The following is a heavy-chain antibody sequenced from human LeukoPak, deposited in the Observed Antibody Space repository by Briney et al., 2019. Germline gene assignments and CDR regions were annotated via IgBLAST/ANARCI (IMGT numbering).Heavy chain of an antibody. V-gene: IGHV3-30-3*01. D-gene: IGHD3-10*01. CDR3: ARIGLGVSFGSGFDY. CDR2: ISYDGRDR. J-gene: IGHJ4*02. Sequence: GRSLRLSCVASGFSLRGYAMHWVRQAPGKGGLEWVTMISYDGRDRYYADSVKGRFTISRDDSKNTLFLQMNSLRVEDTAMYHCARIGLGVSFGSGFDYWGQGTLVTVTS. CDR1: GFSLRGYA.